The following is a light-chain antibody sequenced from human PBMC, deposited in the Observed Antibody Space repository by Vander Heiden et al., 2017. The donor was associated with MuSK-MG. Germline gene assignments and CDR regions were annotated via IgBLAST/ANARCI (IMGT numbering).Light chain of an antibody. CDR1: SDDVGDYNY. CDR3: CSYASRYIFEI. J-gene: IGLJ1*01. CDR2: DGT. V-gene: IGLV2-11*01. Sequence: SALTQPRSVSGSPGQSVTISCTGTSDDVGDYNYVAWYQQHPGKAPKLVIYDGTKRPAVVPDRFSASKSSTTAPLTIAVHQADDDADYYCCSYASRYIFEIFGTGTKVTGL.